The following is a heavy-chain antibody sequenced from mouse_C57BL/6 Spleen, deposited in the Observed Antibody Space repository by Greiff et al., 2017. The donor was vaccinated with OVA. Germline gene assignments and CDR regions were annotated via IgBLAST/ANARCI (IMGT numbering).Heavy chain of an antibody. J-gene: IGHJ1*03. Sequence: VQLVESGPELVKPGASVKISCKASGYAFSSSWMNWVKQRPGKGLEWIGRIYPGDGDTNYNGKFKGKATLTADKSSSTAYMQLSSLTSEDSAVYFCARYYYGSSVDGVWGTGTTVTVSS. V-gene: IGHV1-82*01. CDR1: GYAFSSSW. CDR3: ARYYYGSSVDGV. D-gene: IGHD1-1*01. CDR2: IYPGDGDT.